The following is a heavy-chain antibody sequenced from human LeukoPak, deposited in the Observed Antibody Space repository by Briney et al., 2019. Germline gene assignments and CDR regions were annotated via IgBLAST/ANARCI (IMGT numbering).Heavy chain of an antibody. Sequence: GASVSVSFKFSGYTLTELSMHWVRQAPGKGLEGMGGFDSEDGETIYAQKFQGRVTITEDTSTDTAYMELSSLRSEDTAVYYCATGTPSTYDFWSVADYWGQGTLVTVSS. D-gene: IGHD3-3*01. V-gene: IGHV1-24*01. CDR2: FDSEDGET. J-gene: IGHJ4*02. CDR3: ATGTPSTYDFWSVADY. CDR1: GYTLTELS.